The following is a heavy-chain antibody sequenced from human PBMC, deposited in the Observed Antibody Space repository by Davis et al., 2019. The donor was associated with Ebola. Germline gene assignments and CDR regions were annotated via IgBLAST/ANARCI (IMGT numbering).Heavy chain of an antibody. V-gene: IGHV1-46*01. CDR3: ARWGMTTIFNDY. CDR2: INPSGGST. Sequence: ASVKVSCKASGYTFTSYYMHWVRQAPGQGLEWMGIINPSGGSTSYAQKFQGRVTMTTDTSTSTAYMELRSLRSDDTAVYYCARWGMTTIFNDYWGQGTLVTVSS. CDR1: GYTFTSYY. J-gene: IGHJ4*02. D-gene: IGHD5-24*01.